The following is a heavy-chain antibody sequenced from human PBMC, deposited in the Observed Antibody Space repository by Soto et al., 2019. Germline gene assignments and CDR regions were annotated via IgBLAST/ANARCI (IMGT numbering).Heavy chain of an antibody. CDR1: GGSISSSSYY. V-gene: IGHV4-39*01. D-gene: IGHD4-17*01. CDR2: IYYSGST. Sequence: SETLSLTCTVSGGSISSSSYYWGWIRQPPGKGLEWIGSIYYSGSTYYNPSLKSRVTISVDTSKNHFSLKLSSVTAADPAVYYCARRDYGDYYWYFDLWGRGTLVTVSS. J-gene: IGHJ2*01. CDR3: ARRDYGDYYWYFDL.